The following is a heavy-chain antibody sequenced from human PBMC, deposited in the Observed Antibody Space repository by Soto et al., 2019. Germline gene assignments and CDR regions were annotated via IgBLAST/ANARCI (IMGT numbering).Heavy chain of an antibody. CDR2: TIPILDVA. D-gene: IGHD5-12*01. V-gene: IGHV1-69*02. Sequence: SVKVSCKASGGTFSTSTFTWVRQAPGQGLEWMGRTIPILDVADYAQDFQGRVTITADKSTSTAYMELSSLTSKDTAVYYCARGYSGYLAWFDPWGQGTLVTVSS. J-gene: IGHJ5*02. CDR1: GGTFSTST. CDR3: ARGYSGYLAWFDP.